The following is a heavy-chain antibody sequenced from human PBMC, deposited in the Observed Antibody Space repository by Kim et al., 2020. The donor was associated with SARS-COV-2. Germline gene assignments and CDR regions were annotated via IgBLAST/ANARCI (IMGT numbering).Heavy chain of an antibody. J-gene: IGHJ5*02. D-gene: IGHD4-17*01. V-gene: IGHV3-7*05. CDR2: IKQDGSEK. CDR1: GFTFSNYW. CDR3: ARHDYGDYGMGFDP. Sequence: GGSLRLSCAASGFTFSNYWMSWVRQAPGKGLEWVANIKQDGSEKYYVDSVNGRFTISRDNAENSLYLQMNSLRAEDTAVYYCARHDYGDYGMGFDPWGQG.